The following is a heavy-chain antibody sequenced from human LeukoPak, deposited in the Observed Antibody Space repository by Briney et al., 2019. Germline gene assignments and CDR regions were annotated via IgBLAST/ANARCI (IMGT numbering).Heavy chain of an antibody. CDR1: GGSFSGYY. Sequence: SETLSLTCAVYGGSFSGYYWSWIRQPPGKGLEWIAEINHSGSTNYNPSLRSRVTISVDTSKNQFSLKLSSVTAADTAVYYCVKGWLQFYFDYWGQGTLVTVSS. J-gene: IGHJ4*02. CDR2: INHSGST. D-gene: IGHD5-24*01. CDR3: VKGWLQFYFDY. V-gene: IGHV4-34*01.